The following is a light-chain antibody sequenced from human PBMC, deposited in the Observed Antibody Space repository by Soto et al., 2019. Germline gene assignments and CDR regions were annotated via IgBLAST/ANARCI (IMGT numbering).Light chain of an antibody. CDR2: GAS. CDR1: ESVSTSY. V-gene: IGKV3-20*01. CDR3: QHCGTSAL. J-gene: IGKJ3*01. Sequence: EIVLTQSPGTLSLSPGERATLSCRASESVSTSYLAWYQQKPGQAPRLLIYGASGRATGIPDRFSVSASGTDFTLTISRLEPEDFAVYYCQHCGTSALFGTGTKVDIK.